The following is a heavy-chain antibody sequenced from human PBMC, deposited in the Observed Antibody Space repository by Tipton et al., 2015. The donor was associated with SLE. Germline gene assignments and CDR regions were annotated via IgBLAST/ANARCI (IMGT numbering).Heavy chain of an antibody. D-gene: IGHD1-26*01. CDR3: ARGGVGATSH. CDR1: GGSFSGYY. J-gene: IGHJ4*02. V-gene: IGHV4-34*01. CDR2: IYHSGST. Sequence: TLSLTCAVYGGSFSGYYWSWVRQPPGKGLEWIGEIYHSGSTNYNPSLKSRVTISVDKSKNQFSLKLSSVTAADTAVYYCARGGVGATSHWGQGTLVTVSS.